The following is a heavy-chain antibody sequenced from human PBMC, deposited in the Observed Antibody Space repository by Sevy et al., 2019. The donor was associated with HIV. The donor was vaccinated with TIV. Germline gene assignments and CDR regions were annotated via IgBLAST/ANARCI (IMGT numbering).Heavy chain of an antibody. J-gene: IGHJ3*01. CDR3: ARLSRNNVVVTGVLRDGFDV. V-gene: IGHV4-59*01. Sequence: SETLSLTCTVSGGSISTYYWSWIRQPPGKGLQWIGYIYYTGKTNYNPSLQTPVTMAIDTSKNQFSLRLSSVTSADTAMYYCARLSRNNVVVTGVLRDGFDVWGQGTMVTVSS. CDR1: GGSISTYY. D-gene: IGHD2-21*02. CDR2: IYYTGKT.